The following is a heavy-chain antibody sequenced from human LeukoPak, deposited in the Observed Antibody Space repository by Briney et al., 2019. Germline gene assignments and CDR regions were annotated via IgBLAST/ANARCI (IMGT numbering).Heavy chain of an antibody. CDR2: ISGSGGST. J-gene: IGHJ4*02. CDR1: GFTFSSYA. D-gene: IGHD5-18*01. V-gene: IGHV3-23*01. CDR3: ARVDPSGYSYGYDY. Sequence: GGSLRLSCAASGFTFSSYAMSWVRQAPGRGPEWVSTISGSGGSTYYADSVKGRFTISRDNSKNTLYLQMNSLRAEDTAVYYCARVDPSGYSYGYDYWGQGTLVTVSS.